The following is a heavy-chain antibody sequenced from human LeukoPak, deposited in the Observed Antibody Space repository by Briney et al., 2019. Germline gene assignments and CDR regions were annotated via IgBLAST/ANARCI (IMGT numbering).Heavy chain of an antibody. CDR2: ISWNSGSI. V-gene: IGHV3-9*01. Sequence: GRSLRLSCAASGFTFADYATHWVRQAPGKGLEWVSGISWNSGSIGYADSVKGRFTISRDNAKNCLYLQMNSLRAEDTALYYCAKSEMATIPPAYWGQGTLVTVSS. CDR1: GFTFADYA. D-gene: IGHD5-24*01. CDR3: AKSEMATIPPAY. J-gene: IGHJ4*02.